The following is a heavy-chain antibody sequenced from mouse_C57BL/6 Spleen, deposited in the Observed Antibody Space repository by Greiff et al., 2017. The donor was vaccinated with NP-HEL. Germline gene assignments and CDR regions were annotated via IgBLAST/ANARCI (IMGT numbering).Heavy chain of an antibody. D-gene: IGHD2-2*01. CDR2: IYPGDGDT. Sequence: IQLQQSGPELVKPGASVKISCKASGYAFSSSWMNWVKQRPGTGLEWIGRIYPGDGDTNYNGKFKGKATLTADKSSSTAYMQLSSLTSEDSAVYFCASYGYDEGFAYWGQGTLVTVSA. V-gene: IGHV1-82*01. J-gene: IGHJ3*01. CDR1: GYAFSSSW. CDR3: ASYGYDEGFAY.